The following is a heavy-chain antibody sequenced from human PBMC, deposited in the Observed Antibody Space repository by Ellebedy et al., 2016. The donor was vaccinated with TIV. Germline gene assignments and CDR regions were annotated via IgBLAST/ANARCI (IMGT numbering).Heavy chain of an antibody. Sequence: GGSLRLSXAASGFTFRDSAMHWVRQASGKGLEWIACIRSKSNNYATAYAASVKGRFTLSRDDSKNTAYLQMNSLKIEDTAVYYCSRHSTMFNWNDYWGQGTLVTVSS. V-gene: IGHV3-73*01. CDR2: IRSKSNNYAT. J-gene: IGHJ4*02. CDR3: SRHSTMFNWNDY. CDR1: GFTFRDSA. D-gene: IGHD1-20*01.